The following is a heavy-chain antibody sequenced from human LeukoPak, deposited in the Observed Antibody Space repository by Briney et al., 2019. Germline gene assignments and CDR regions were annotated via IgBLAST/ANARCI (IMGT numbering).Heavy chain of an antibody. Sequence: PGASVKVSCKASGYSFTNYAMHWVRQAPGQRLEWMGWINAGNGNTKYSQKFQGRVTITRDTSASTAYMELSSLRSEDTAVYYCARTREPGSRGNWFDPWGQGTLVTVSS. D-gene: IGHD3-10*01. CDR2: INAGNGNT. CDR1: GYSFTNYA. J-gene: IGHJ5*02. CDR3: ARTREPGSRGNWFDP. V-gene: IGHV1-3*01.